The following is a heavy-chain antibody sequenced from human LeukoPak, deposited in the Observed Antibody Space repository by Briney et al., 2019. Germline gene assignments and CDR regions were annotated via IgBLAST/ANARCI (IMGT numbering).Heavy chain of an antibody. V-gene: IGHV1-8*03. Sequence: ASVKVSCKASGYTFIGYYIHWVRQATGQGLEWMGWMNPNSGNTGYAQKFQGRVTITRNTSISTAYMELSSLRSEDTAVYYCARGWSYGDYWGQGTLVTVSS. CDR3: ARGWSYGDY. J-gene: IGHJ4*02. CDR1: GYTFIGYY. CDR2: MNPNSGNT. D-gene: IGHD5-18*01.